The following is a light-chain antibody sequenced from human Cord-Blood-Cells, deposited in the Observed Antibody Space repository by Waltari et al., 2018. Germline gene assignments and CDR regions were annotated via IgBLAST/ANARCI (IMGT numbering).Light chain of an antibody. CDR3: CSYAGVV. CDR2: EVS. V-gene: IGLV2-23*02. Sequence: QSALTQPASVSGSPGQSITISCTGTSSDVGSYNLVSWYQQHPGKAPKLVMYEVSKRPSGVSNRFSGSKSGNTASLTISGLQAEDEADYYCCSYAGVVFGGGTKLTVL. J-gene: IGLJ2*01. CDR1: SSDVGSYNL.